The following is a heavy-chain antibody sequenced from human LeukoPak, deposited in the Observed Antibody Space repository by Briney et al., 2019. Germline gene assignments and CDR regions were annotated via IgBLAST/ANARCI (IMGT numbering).Heavy chain of an antibody. D-gene: IGHD3-3*01. CDR2: INHSGST. J-gene: IGHJ5*02. CDR1: GGSFSGYY. CDR3: ASRSFYDFWGAHIRA. V-gene: IGHV4-34*01. Sequence: SETLSLTCAVYGGSFSGYYWSWIRQPPGKGLEWIGEINHSGSTNYNPSLKSRVTISVDTSKNQFSLKLSSVTAADTAVYYCASRSFYDFWGAHIRAWGQGTLVTVSS.